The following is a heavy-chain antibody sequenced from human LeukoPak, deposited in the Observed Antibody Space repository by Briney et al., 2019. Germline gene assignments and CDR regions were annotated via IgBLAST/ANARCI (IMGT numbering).Heavy chain of an antibody. V-gene: IGHV4-39*01. CDR1: GASISSSTYY. CDR2: ISDTETH. D-gene: IGHD3-10*01. CDR3: ARHVDSLIRGDPGYFQH. Sequence: PSETLSLTCAVSGASISSSTYYWGWIRQTPGKGLECIVIISDTETHYYNPSLRSRVTISVDTSKNHLYLKMNSVTAADTAVYYCARHVDSLIRGDPGYFQHWGQGTQVTVSS. J-gene: IGHJ1*01.